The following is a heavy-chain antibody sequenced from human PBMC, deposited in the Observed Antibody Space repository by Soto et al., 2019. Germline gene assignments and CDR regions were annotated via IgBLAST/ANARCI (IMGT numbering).Heavy chain of an antibody. D-gene: IGHD6-6*01. J-gene: IGHJ6*02. CDR3: ARGSSIAGLYYGMDV. Sequence: PSETLSLTCTVSGGSISSGDYYWSWIRQPPGKGLEWIGYIYNSGSTYYNPSLKSQVTKSVNTSKKQFSLKLSSVTAADTALFYCARGSSIAGLYYGMDVWGQGTTVTVSS. CDR1: GGSISSGDYY. CDR2: IYNSGST. V-gene: IGHV4-30-4*01.